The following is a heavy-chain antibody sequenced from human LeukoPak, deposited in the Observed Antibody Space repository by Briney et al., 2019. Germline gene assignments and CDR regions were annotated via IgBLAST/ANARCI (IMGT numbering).Heavy chain of an antibody. D-gene: IGHD2-8*01. Sequence: NASETLSLTCAVYGGSFSGYYWSWIRQPPGKGLEWIGEINHSGSTNYNPSLKSRVTISVDTSKNRFSLKLSSVTAADTAVYYCASRIYCTNGVCSGWFDPWGQGTLVTVSS. CDR3: ASRIYCTNGVCSGWFDP. CDR1: GGSFSGYY. J-gene: IGHJ5*02. CDR2: INHSGST. V-gene: IGHV4-34*01.